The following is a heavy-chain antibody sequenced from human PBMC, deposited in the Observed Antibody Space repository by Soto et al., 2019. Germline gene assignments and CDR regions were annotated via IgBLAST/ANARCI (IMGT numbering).Heavy chain of an antibody. J-gene: IGHJ6*03. CDR2: IYYSGST. V-gene: IGHV4-59*08. CDR1: GCSLSSYY. Sequence: NPSETPSLTCTVSGCSLSSYYWSLIPQPPGKGLDWIGYIYYSGSTNYNPSLKSRVTISVDTSKNQFSLKLGSVTAADTAVYYCARHDATHQGPAGWYYYYMDVWGKGTTVPVSS. CDR3: ARHDATHQGPAGWYYYYMDV. D-gene: IGHD6-19*01.